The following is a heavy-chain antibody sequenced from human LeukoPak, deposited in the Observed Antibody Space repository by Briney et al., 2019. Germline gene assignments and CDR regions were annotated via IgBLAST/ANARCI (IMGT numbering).Heavy chain of an antibody. J-gene: IGHJ4*02. CDR3: ATGDRYSSGFSNY. CDR1: GGTFSSYA. CDR2: VDPEDGET. D-gene: IGHD6-19*01. V-gene: IGHV1-69-2*01. Sequence: GSSVKVSCKASGGTFSSYAISWVQQAPGKGLEWMGLVDPEDGETIYAEKFQGRVTITADTSTDTAYMELSSLRSEDTAVYYCATGDRYSSGFSNYWGQGTLVTVSS.